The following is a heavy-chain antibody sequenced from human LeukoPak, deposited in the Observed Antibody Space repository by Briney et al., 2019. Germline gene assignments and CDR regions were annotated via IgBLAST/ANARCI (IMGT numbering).Heavy chain of an antibody. CDR1: GGSFSGHY. Sequence: SETLSLTCAVDGGSFSGHYWSWIRQPPGKGLEWIGEINHSGSTNYNPSLKSRVTISVDTSKNQFSLKLSSVTAADTAVYYCASLRWHYYDSSGYPDYWGQGTLVTVSS. V-gene: IGHV4-34*01. CDR2: INHSGST. J-gene: IGHJ4*02. CDR3: ASLRWHYYDSSGYPDY. D-gene: IGHD3-22*01.